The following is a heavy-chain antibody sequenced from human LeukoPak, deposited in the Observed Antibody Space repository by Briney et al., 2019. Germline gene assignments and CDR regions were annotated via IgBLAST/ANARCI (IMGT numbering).Heavy chain of an antibody. J-gene: IGHJ5*02. Sequence: ASVKVSCKASGGTFSSYAISWVRQAPGQGLEWMGGIIPIFGTANYAQKFQGRVTITADESTSTAYMELSSLRSEDTAVYYCARAFNWNDMVHWFDPWGQGTLVTVSS. CDR1: GGTFSSYA. V-gene: IGHV1-69*13. CDR2: IIPIFGTA. D-gene: IGHD1-20*01. CDR3: ARAFNWNDMVHWFDP.